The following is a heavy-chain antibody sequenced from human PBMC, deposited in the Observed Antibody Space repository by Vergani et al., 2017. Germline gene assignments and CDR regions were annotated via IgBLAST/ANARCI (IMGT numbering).Heavy chain of an antibody. CDR3: ARRGGYXEGDAFRIGYFDS. CDR2: IYSTGST. CDR1: GDSISSGGYY. Sequence: QVQLQESGPGLVKPSQTLSLTCSVSGDSISSGGYYWTWIRQHPGKGLEWIGYIYSTGSTHHNPSLRRRINMSVDASKNQFSLKLNSVTAADTAIYYCARRGGYXEGDAFRIGYFDSWGPGILVTVSS. J-gene: IGHJ4*02. V-gene: IGHV4-31*03. D-gene: IGHD3-16*01.